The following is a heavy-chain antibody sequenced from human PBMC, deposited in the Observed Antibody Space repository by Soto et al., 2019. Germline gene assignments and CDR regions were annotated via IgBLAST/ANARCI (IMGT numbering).Heavy chain of an antibody. CDR1: GGSITGYY. CDR2: VFYKGNT. Sequence: QVQLQESGPGLVKPSETLSLTCTVSGGSITGYYWTWIRQPPGKGLEWIGYVFYKGNTNYNPSLNSRVTISVDTSANQFSLRLSSVTAADTAVYYCARSVDSFGFTDYWGQGTLGTVSS. D-gene: IGHD5-18*01. V-gene: IGHV4-59*01. CDR3: ARSVDSFGFTDY. J-gene: IGHJ4*02.